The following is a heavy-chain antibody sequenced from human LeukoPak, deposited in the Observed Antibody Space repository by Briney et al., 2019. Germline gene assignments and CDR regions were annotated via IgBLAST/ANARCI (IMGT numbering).Heavy chain of an antibody. Sequence: ASVKVSCKASGYTFTGYYMHWVRQAPGQGFDLMGWINPNSCGTNYAQKFQGRVTMTRDTSISTAYMELSRLRSDDTAVYYCARGGQLWETAYYYYYYYMDVWGKGTTVTVSS. D-gene: IGHD5-18*01. CDR2: INPNSCGT. CDR3: ARGGQLWETAYYYYYYYMDV. CDR1: GYTFTGYY. J-gene: IGHJ6*03. V-gene: IGHV1-2*02.